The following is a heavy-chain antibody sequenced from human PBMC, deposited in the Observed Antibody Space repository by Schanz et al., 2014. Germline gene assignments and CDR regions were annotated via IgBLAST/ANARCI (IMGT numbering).Heavy chain of an antibody. CDR1: GYTFPSYG. J-gene: IGHJ3*02. CDR3: ARNIIATARAYDI. D-gene: IGHD6-13*01. CDR2: INVYNGDT. Sequence: QVQLVQSGGEVKKPGASVKVSCKASGYTFPSYGISWVRQAPGQGLEWMGWINVYNGDTKFAKTFQDRVTLTTYTTTSTAYMELRSLRSDDTAFYYCARNIIATARAYDIWGQGTMVTVSS. V-gene: IGHV1-18*04.